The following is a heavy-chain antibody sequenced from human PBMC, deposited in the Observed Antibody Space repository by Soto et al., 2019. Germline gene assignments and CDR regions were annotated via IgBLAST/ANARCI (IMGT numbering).Heavy chain of an antibody. J-gene: IGHJ5*02. D-gene: IGHD3-16*01. CDR3: AHIPNYYQYDWFDP. V-gene: IGHV2-5*02. Sequence: QITLKESGPPLVKPTQTLTLTCTFSGFSLTTRGVGVGWIRQPPGKALECLALIYWDDDKRYSPSLQSRLSITKDTSINQVVVTMTNVDPVDTATYYCAHIPNYYQYDWFDPWGQGTLVSVSS. CDR1: GFSLTTRGVG. CDR2: IYWDDDK.